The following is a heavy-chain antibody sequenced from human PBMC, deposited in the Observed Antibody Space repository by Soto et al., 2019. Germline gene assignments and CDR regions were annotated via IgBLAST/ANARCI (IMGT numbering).Heavy chain of an antibody. V-gene: IGHV3-53*01. CDR2: IDSGGDT. CDR1: GLTISNNY. J-gene: IGHJ6*02. D-gene: IGHD3-16*01. CDR3: ARGGSLYYYYGIDV. Sequence: EVQLVESGGGLIQPGGSLRLSCAASGLTISNNYMTWVRQAPGKGLEWVSVIDSGGDTNYADSVKGRFTLSRDSSKNTLYLQMNSLRAEDTAVYICARGGSLYYYYGIDVWGQGTTVTVSS.